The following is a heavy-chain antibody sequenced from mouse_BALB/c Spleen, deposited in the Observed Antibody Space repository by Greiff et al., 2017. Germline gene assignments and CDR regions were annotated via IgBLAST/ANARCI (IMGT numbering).Heavy chain of an antibody. Sequence: QVQLQQSGAELAKPGASVKMSCKASGYTFTSYWMHWVKQRPGQGLEWIGYINPSTGYTEYNQKFKDKATLTADKSSSTAYMQLSSLTSEDSAVYYCASWEGAYWGQGTLVTVSA. V-gene: IGHV1-7*01. CDR1: GYTFTSYW. CDR3: ASWEGAY. CDR2: INPSTGYT. J-gene: IGHJ3*01. D-gene: IGHD4-1*01.